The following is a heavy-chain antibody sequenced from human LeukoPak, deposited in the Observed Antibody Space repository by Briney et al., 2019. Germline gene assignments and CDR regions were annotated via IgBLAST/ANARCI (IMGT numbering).Heavy chain of an antibody. CDR2: IIPIFGTA. J-gene: IGHJ3*02. D-gene: IGHD3-22*01. CDR1: GGTLSSYA. Sequence: SVKVSCKASGGTLSSYAISWVRQAPGQGLEWMGRIIPIFGTANYAQKFQGRVTITTDESTSTAYMELSSLRSEATAVYYCARRKKTKYDSSGYYYHDVFDIWGQGTMVTVSS. V-gene: IGHV1-69*05. CDR3: ARRKKTKYDSSGYYYHDVFDI.